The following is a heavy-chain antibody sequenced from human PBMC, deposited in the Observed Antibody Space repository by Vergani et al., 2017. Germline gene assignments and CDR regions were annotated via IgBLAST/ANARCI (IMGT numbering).Heavy chain of an antibody. V-gene: IGHV3-33*06. D-gene: IGHD4-17*01. Sequence: QVQLVESGGGVVQPGRSLRLSCAASGFTFSSYGMHWVRQAPGKGLEWVAVIWYDGSNKYYADSVKGRFTISRDNSKNTLYLQMNSLRAEDTAVYYCAKEKKDDYGDYAAFDYWGQGTLVTVSS. J-gene: IGHJ4*02. CDR2: IWYDGSNK. CDR3: AKEKKDDYGDYAAFDY. CDR1: GFTFSSYG.